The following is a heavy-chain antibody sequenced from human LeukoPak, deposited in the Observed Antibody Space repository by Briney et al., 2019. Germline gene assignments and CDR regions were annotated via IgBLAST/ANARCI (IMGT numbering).Heavy chain of an antibody. J-gene: IGHJ4*02. CDR1: GFTFDSYG. Sequence: GGTLRLSCAASGFTFDSYGMSWVRQAPGKGLEWVSAISGSGGSTYYADSVKGRFTISRDNSKNTLYLQMNSLRAEDTAVYYCAKDTLLLWFGEFYYFDYWGQGTLVTVSS. D-gene: IGHD3-10*01. V-gene: IGHV3-23*01. CDR3: AKDTLLLWFGEFYYFDY. CDR2: ISGSGGST.